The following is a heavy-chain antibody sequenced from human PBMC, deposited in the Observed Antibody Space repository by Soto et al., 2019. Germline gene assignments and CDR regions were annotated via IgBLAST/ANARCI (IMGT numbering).Heavy chain of an antibody. D-gene: IGHD6-6*01. CDR3: ASDASSSSAPLDY. J-gene: IGHJ4*02. CDR1: GGTFTSSG. Sequence: GASLKVSCKASGGTFTSSGIRWVRQAPGQGLEWVGGISPYNYNTKYAEKFQDRVLMTTDTSTSTVYMDLRSLRAGDTSMYYCASDASSSSAPLDYWGPGTRVTVSS. V-gene: IGHV1-18*01. CDR2: ISPYNYNT.